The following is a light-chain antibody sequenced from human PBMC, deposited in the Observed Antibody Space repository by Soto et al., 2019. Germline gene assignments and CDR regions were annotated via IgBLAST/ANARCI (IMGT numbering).Light chain of an antibody. CDR2: KAS. CDR3: QQYNTYPT. J-gene: IGKJ4*01. CDR1: QSISSW. Sequence: DIPMTQSPSTLSASVGDRVTITCRASQSISSWLAWYQQKPGKAPKLLIYKASSLESGVPSRFSGSGSGTEFPLTISSLRPDDFATYYCQQYNTYPTFGGGTKVEIK. V-gene: IGKV1-5*03.